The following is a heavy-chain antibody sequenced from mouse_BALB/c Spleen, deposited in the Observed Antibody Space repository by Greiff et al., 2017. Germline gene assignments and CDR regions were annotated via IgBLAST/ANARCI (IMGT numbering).Heavy chain of an antibody. CDR2: INPSNGRT. J-gene: IGHJ1*01. Sequence: QVQLQQPGAELVKPGASVKLSCKASGYTFTSYWMHWVKQRPGQGLEWIGEINPSNGRTNYNEKFTSKATLTVDKSSSPPYMQLSSLTSEDSAVYYCARRYGSWYFDVWGAGTTVTVSS. CDR3: ARRYGSWYFDV. CDR1: GYTFTSYW. D-gene: IGHD1-1*01. V-gene: IGHV1S81*02.